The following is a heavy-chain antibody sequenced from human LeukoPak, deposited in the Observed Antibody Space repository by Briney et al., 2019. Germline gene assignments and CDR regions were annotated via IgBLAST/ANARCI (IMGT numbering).Heavy chain of an antibody. CDR1: GGSVSSGTYY. D-gene: IGHD3-22*01. CDR2: IYTSGNT. J-gene: IGHJ4*02. Sequence: SQTLSLTCTVSGGSVSSGTYYWSWIRQPAGKGLEWLGRIYTSGNTNYNPPLKSRVTMSVDTSKNQFSLKLSSVTAADTAVYYCARENDYYDSSGYPDYWGQGTLVTVSS. CDR3: ARENDYYDSSGYPDY. V-gene: IGHV4-61*02.